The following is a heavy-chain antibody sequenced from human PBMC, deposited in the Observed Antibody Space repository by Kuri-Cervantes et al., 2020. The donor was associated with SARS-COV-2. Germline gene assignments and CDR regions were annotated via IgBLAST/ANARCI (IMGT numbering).Heavy chain of an antibody. CDR2: IYYSGST. J-gene: IGHJ4*02. Sequence: SETLSLTCTVSGGSISSYYWGWIRQPPGKGLEWIGSIYYSGSTYYNSSLKSRVTISVDTSKNQFSLKLSSVTAADTAVYYCARGSVYGGIGYWGQGTLVTVSS. V-gene: IGHV4-39*01. D-gene: IGHD4-23*01. CDR3: ARGSVYGGIGY. CDR1: GGSISSYY.